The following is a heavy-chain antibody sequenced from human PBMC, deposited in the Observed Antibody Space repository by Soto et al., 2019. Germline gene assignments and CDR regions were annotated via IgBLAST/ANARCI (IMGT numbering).Heavy chain of an antibody. D-gene: IGHD2-15*01. CDR2: ISYDGSNK. CDR3: AKDRYCSGGICYSGDYHYYYGMDV. CDR1: GFTFSSYG. V-gene: IGHV3-30*18. J-gene: IGHJ6*02. Sequence: GGSLRLSCAASGFTFSSYGMHWVRQAPGKGLEWVAVISYDGSNKYYADSVKGRFTISRDNSKNTLYLQMNSLRAEDTAVYYCAKDRYCSGGICYSGDYHYYYGMDVWGQGTTVTVSS.